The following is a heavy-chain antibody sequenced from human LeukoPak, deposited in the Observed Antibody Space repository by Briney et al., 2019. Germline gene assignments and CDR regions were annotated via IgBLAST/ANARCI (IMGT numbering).Heavy chain of an antibody. Sequence: GASVKVSCKASGYTFTSYGISWVRQAPGQGLEWMGWISAYNGNTNYAQKLQGRVTMTTDTSTSTAYMELRSLRSDDTAVYYCARDLFPSRSQVVTRSPSFDYWGQGTLVTVSS. D-gene: IGHD3-22*01. CDR1: GYTFTSYG. CDR3: ARDLFPSRSQVVTRSPSFDY. V-gene: IGHV1-18*01. J-gene: IGHJ4*02. CDR2: ISAYNGNT.